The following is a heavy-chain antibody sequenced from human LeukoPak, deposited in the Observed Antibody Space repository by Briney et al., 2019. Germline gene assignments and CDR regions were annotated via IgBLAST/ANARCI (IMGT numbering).Heavy chain of an antibody. CDR2: INHSGST. CDR3: ARGSISSWYRSYFDY. V-gene: IGHV4-39*07. J-gene: IGHJ4*02. D-gene: IGHD6-13*01. CDR1: GGSISSGGYY. Sequence: SETLSLTCTVSGGSISSGGYYWSWIRQPPGKGLEWIGEINHSGSTNYNPSLKSRVTISVDTSKNQFSLKLSSVTAADTAVYYCARGSISSWYRSYFDYWGQGTLVTVSS.